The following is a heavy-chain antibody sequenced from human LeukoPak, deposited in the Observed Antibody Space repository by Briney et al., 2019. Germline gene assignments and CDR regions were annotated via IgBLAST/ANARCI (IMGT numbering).Heavy chain of an antibody. Sequence: SETLSLTCTVSGGSISSYYWSWIGQPPGKGREGMGYIYYSGRNNYNASLKSGGTISVDKTKNQYSLKRGTGTTADTAGCYFAGDGVEMATMFSYWGPGTLVTGFS. CDR2: IYYSGRN. D-gene: IGHD5-24*01. CDR3: AGDGVEMATMFSY. CDR1: GGSISSYY. J-gene: IGHJ4*02. V-gene: IGHV4-59*01.